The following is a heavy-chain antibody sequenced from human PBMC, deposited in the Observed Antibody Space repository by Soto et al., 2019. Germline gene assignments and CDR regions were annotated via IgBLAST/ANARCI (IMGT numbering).Heavy chain of an antibody. D-gene: IGHD6-13*01. CDR3: ARDLWSPGIAAAGTRDY. CDR2: IIPIFGTA. Sequence: SEKVSCKASGGTFSSYAISWVRQAPGQGLEWMGGIIPIFGTANYAQKFQGRVTITADESTSTAYMELSSLRSEDTAVYYRARDLWSPGIAAAGTRDYWGQGTMVTVYS. CDR1: GGTFSSYA. J-gene: IGHJ4*02. V-gene: IGHV1-69*13.